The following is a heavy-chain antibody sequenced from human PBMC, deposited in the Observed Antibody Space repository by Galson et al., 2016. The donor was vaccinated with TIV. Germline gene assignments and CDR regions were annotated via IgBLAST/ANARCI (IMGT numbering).Heavy chain of an antibody. D-gene: IGHD5-18*01. V-gene: IGHV4-4*07. CDR1: GGSVSRYH. CDR3: ATVNTNSRKYFDY. CDR2: IFTDGTT. J-gene: IGHJ4*02. Sequence: ETLSLTCSVSGGSVSRYHWSWVRQSPGKGLEWIGRIFTDGTTTYNPSLKSRVAISVDTSRRQFSLRLRSVTAADTALYYCATVNTNSRKYFDYWGQGIQVTVS.